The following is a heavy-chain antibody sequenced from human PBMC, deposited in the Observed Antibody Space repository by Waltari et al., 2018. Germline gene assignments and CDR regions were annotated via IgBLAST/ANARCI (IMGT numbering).Heavy chain of an antibody. CDR2: TIPILGTP. D-gene: IGHD3-22*01. V-gene: IGHV1-69*13. CDR3: AIDPSRLFSDAFDI. Sequence: QVQLVQSGAEVKKPGSSVKVSCKAYGGTFSSYAISWVRQAHGQGLEWMVGTIPILGTPNYAQKFQGRVTITADESTNTAYMELSSLRSEDTAVYYCAIDPSRLFSDAFDIWGQGTMVTVSS. J-gene: IGHJ3*02. CDR1: GGTFSSYA.